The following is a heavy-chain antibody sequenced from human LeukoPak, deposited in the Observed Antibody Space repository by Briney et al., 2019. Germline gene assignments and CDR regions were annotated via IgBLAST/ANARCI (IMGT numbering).Heavy chain of an antibody. CDR2: INSDGTST. J-gene: IGHJ3*02. CDR3: ARLYSSSSGKGFDI. V-gene: IGHV3-74*01. Sequence: GGSLRLSCAGSGFTFSSNWMHWVRQAPGKGLVWVSRINSDGTSTSCADSVKGRFTISRDNAKNTVYLQMNSLRDEDTAVYYCARLYSSSSGKGFDIWGQGTMVTVSS. CDR1: GFTFSSNW. D-gene: IGHD6-6*01.